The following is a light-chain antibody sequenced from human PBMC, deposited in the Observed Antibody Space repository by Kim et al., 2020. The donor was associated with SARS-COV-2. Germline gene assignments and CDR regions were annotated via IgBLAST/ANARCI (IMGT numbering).Light chain of an antibody. J-gene: IGLJ1*01. CDR2: DVT. V-gene: IGLV2-14*03. CDR3: SSYSSSSPHV. Sequence: QSALTQPASVSGSPGQSVTISCARTSSDVVAYNYVSWYQQHPGKAPKLMIYDVTNRPSGVSNRFSGSKSGNTASLSISGLQAEDEADYYCSSYSSSSPHVFGTGTKVTVL. CDR1: SSDVVAYNY.